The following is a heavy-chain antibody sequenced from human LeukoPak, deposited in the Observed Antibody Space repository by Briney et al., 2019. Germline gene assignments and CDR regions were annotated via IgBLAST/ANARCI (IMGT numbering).Heavy chain of an antibody. V-gene: IGHV3-7*01. Sequence: PGGSLRLSCAASGFTFRGFSMSWVRQSPTKGLQWVASIKQDGSERYYVDSVKGRFTISRDNAKNSLSLQMNNLRVEDTAVYYCARAGSHWHYVYWGQGTVVTVSS. D-gene: IGHD3-10*01. J-gene: IGHJ4*02. CDR2: IKQDGSER. CDR1: GFTFRGFS. CDR3: ARAGSHWHYVY.